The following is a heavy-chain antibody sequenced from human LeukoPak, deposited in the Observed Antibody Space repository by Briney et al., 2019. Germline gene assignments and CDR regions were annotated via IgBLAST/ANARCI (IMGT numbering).Heavy chain of an antibody. Sequence: ASVKVSCKASGYTFTGYYIQWVRQAPGQGLEWMGWISSNSGGTHYAQKFQGRVTMTRDTSINTSYMELTRLTSDDTAVYYCARDKDGDYGIGFDYWGQGTLVTVSS. J-gene: IGHJ4*02. CDR3: ARDKDGDYGIGFDY. CDR2: ISSNSGGT. D-gene: IGHD4-17*01. CDR1: GYTFTGYY. V-gene: IGHV1-2*02.